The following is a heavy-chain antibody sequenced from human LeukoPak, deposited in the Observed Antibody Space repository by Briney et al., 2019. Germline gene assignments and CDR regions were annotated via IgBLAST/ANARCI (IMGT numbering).Heavy chain of an antibody. J-gene: IGHJ4*02. CDR3: ARGRGELIEY. Sequence: SQTLSLTCTISGDSVSSNSAAWIWIRQSPSRGLEWLGRTYYRSKWYNDYAVSVKSRITISPDTSKNQFSLQLNSVTPDDTAVYYCARGRGELIEYWGQGTLVNVSS. CDR2: TYYRSKWYN. V-gene: IGHV6-1*01. CDR1: GDSVSSNSAA. D-gene: IGHD1-26*01.